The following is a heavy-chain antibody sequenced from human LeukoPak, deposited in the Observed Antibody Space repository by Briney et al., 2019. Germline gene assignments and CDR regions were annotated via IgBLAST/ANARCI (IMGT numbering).Heavy chain of an antibody. V-gene: IGHV4-4*09. Sequence: SETLSLTCTVSGGSISSYYWSWIRQPPGKGLEWIGYIYTSGSTNYNPSLKSRVTISVDTSKNQFSLKLSSVTAADTAVYYCARLSSSGYSNWFDPWGQGTLVTVSS. CDR1: GGSISSYY. CDR3: ARLSSSGYSNWFDP. D-gene: IGHD4-11*01. J-gene: IGHJ5*02. CDR2: IYTSGST.